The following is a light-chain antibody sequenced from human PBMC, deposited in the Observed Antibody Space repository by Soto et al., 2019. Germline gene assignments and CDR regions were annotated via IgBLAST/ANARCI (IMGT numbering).Light chain of an antibody. V-gene: IGLV2-11*01. Sequence: QSVLTQPRSVSGSPGQSVTISCTGTSGDVGGYNSVSWYQQHPGRAPKLIIYDVTRRPSGVPDRFSGSKSGNTASLTISGLQAEYEADYYCCSYAGKFYVFGTGTKLTVL. CDR2: DVT. CDR1: SGDVGGYNS. CDR3: CSYAGKFYV. J-gene: IGLJ1*01.